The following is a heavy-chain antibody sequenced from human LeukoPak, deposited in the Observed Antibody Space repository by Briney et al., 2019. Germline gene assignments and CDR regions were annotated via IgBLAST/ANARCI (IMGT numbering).Heavy chain of an antibody. V-gene: IGHV4-59*01. J-gene: IGHJ4*02. CDR2: IYYSGST. D-gene: IGHD3-22*01. CDR3: ARGGHYYYDNSGSLDY. Sequence: PSETLSLTCTVSGGSISSYYWSWIRQPPGKGLEWIGYIYYSGSTNYYPSLKSRVTISVDTSKNQFSLKLSSVTAADTAVYYCARGGHYYYDNSGSLDYWGQGTLVTVSS. CDR1: GGSISSYY.